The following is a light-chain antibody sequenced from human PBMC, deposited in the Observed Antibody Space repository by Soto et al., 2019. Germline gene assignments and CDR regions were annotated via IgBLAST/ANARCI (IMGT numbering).Light chain of an antibody. CDR1: SSDIGAYNY. Sequence: QSVLTQPPSASGSPGQSVTISCTGTSSDIGAYNYVSWYQQHPGKAPKLMIHEVSKRPSGVPDRFSGSKSGNTASLTVSGLQAEDEADYYFSSYAGSNDRWVFGGGTKLTVL. CDR2: EVS. J-gene: IGLJ3*02. CDR3: SSYAGSNDRWV. V-gene: IGLV2-8*01.